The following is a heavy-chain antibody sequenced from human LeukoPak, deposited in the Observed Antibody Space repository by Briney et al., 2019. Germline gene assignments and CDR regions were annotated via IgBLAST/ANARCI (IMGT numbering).Heavy chain of an antibody. Sequence: SETLSLTCTVSGGSISSGDYYWSWIRQPPGKGLEWIGYIYYSGSTYYNPSLKSRVTISVDTSKNQFSLKLSSVTAADTAVYYCARGGILTEFDYWGQGTLVTVSS. V-gene: IGHV4-30-4*01. CDR2: IYYSGST. J-gene: IGHJ4*02. D-gene: IGHD3-9*01. CDR1: GGSISSGDYY. CDR3: ARGGILTEFDY.